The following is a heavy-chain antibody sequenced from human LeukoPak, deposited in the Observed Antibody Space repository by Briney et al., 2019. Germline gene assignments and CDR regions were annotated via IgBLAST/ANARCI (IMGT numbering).Heavy chain of an antibody. J-gene: IGHJ4*02. CDR3: ARDFPSENVIYDYVWGSYRPLCE. CDR2: IIPIFGTA. D-gene: IGHD3-16*02. V-gene: IGHV1-69*06. CDR1: GGTFSSYA. Sequence: GASVKVSCKASGGTFSSYAISWVRQAPGQGLEWMGGIIPIFGTANYAQKFQGRVTITADKSTSTAYMELSSLRSEDTAVYYCARDFPSENVIYDYVWGSYRPLCEWGQGTLVTVSS.